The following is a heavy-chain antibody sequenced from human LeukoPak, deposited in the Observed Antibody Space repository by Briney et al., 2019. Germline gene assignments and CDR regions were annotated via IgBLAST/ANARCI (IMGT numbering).Heavy chain of an antibody. CDR2: ISYDGSNK. V-gene: IGHV3-30*04. CDR3: ASAPGYSSGWSSLAPSDY. CDR1: GFTFSSYA. J-gene: IGHJ4*02. Sequence: GGSLRLSCAASGFTFSSYAMHWVRRAPGKGLEWVAVISYDGSNKYYADSVKGRFTISRDNSKNTLYLQMNSLRAEDTAVYYCASAPGYSSGWSSLAPSDYWGQGTLVTVSS. D-gene: IGHD6-19*01.